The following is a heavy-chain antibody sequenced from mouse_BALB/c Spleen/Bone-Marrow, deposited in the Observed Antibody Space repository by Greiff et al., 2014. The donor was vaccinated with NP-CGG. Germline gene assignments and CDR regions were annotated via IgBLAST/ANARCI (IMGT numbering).Heavy chain of an antibody. Sequence: VQLKESGAELAKPGASVKMSCKASGYTFTSYWMHWVKQRPGQGLEWIGYIYPSTGYTEHNQKFKDKAIMTADKSSSTAYMQLSSLTSEDSAVYYCARDDYAYWGQGTLVTVSA. J-gene: IGHJ3*01. CDR3: ARDDYAY. V-gene: IGHV1-7*01. CDR2: IYPSTGYT. CDR1: GYTFTSYW. D-gene: IGHD2-4*01.